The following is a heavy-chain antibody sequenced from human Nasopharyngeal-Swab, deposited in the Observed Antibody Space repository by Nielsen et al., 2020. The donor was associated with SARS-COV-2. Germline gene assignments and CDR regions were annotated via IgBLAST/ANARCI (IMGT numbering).Heavy chain of an antibody. V-gene: IGHV3-30-3*01. J-gene: IGHJ5*02. Sequence: GESLKISCAASGFTFSSYAMHWVRQAPGKGLEWVAVISYDGSNKYYADSVKGRFTISRDNSENTLYLQMNSLRAEDTAVYYCARAGDSSGWYFWFDPWGQGTLVTVSS. CDR1: GFTFSSYA. CDR3: ARAGDSSGWYFWFDP. CDR2: ISYDGSNK. D-gene: IGHD6-19*01.